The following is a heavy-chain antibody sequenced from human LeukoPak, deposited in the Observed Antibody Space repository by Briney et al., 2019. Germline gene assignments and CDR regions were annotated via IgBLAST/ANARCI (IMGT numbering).Heavy chain of an antibody. V-gene: IGHV3-33*06. CDR1: GFTFSSYG. Sequence: GGSLRLSCAASGFTFSSYGMHWVRQAPGKGLEWVAVILSDGSKEFYTDSVKGRFTISRDNSKNTLYLQMNSLRAEDTALYYCVKDRLAAGAYGMDVWGQGTTVTVSS. J-gene: IGHJ6*02. CDR2: ILSDGSKE. CDR3: VKDRLAAGAYGMDV. D-gene: IGHD6-13*01.